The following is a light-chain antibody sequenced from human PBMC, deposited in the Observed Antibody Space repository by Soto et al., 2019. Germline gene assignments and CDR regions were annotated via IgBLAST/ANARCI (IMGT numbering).Light chain of an antibody. CDR1: QGVTSW. J-gene: IGKJ1*01. V-gene: IGKV1-5*01. Sequence: DVQMTQSPSTLSASVGDRVTITCRASQGVTSWLAWYQQKPGKAPKVLIYDASSLESEVPSRFSGSGSGSEFTLTSRSPHAVDFANYYCHNYNRYPDTFGQGTKVEIK. CDR3: HNYNRYPDT. CDR2: DAS.